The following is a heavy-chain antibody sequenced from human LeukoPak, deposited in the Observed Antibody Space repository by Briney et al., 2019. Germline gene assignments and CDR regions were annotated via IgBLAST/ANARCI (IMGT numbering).Heavy chain of an antibody. Sequence: SVKVSSKASGGTFTSYAISWVRQAPGQGLEWMGGIIPIFGTANYAQKFQGRVTITTDESTSTAYMELSSLISEDTAVYYCAGTRGLHLGIAVLYWGQGTLVTVSS. V-gene: IGHV1-69*05. CDR2: IIPIFGTA. CDR3: AGTRGLHLGIAVLY. J-gene: IGHJ4*02. CDR1: GGTFTSYA. D-gene: IGHD6-19*01.